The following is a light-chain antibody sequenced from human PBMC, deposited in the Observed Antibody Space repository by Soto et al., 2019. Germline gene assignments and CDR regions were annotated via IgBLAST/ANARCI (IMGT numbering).Light chain of an antibody. CDR3: QQCGTSAWT. CDR2: GAS. Sequence: EIVLTQSPGTLSLSPGERVTLSCMASQSVSSSYLAWYQQKPGQAPRLLIYGASSRATGIPDRFSGSGSGTDFTLTISRLEPEDFAVYYCQQCGTSAWTFGQGTKVDIK. V-gene: IGKV3-20*01. CDR1: QSVSSSY. J-gene: IGKJ1*01.